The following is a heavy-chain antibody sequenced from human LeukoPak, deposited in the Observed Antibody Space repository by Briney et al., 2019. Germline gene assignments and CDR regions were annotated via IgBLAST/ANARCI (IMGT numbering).Heavy chain of an antibody. CDR3: ARVNVGLLYT. CDR1: GYRFSNYD. Sequence: ASVKVSCKASGYRFSNYDINWVRQATGQGLEWMGWMNPNSGNTGYAQKLQGRVTMTRNTSISTAYMELSSLRSEDTAVYYCARVNVGLLYTWGQGNLVTVSS. D-gene: IGHD3-3*01. J-gene: IGHJ5*02. CDR2: MNPNSGNT. V-gene: IGHV1-8*01.